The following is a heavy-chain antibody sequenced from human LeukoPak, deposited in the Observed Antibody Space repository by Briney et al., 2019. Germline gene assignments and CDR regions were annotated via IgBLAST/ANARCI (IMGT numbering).Heavy chain of an antibody. D-gene: IGHD6-6*01. V-gene: IGHV3-33*01. J-gene: IGHJ4*02. CDR1: GFTFSSYG. Sequence: GGSLRLSCAVSGFTFSSYGMHWVRQAPGKGLEWVAVIWYDGSNKYYADSVKGRFTISRDNSKNTLYLQMNSLRAEDTAVYYCARGFAARSFVGYWGQGTLVTVSS. CDR3: ARGFAARSFVGY. CDR2: IWYDGSNK.